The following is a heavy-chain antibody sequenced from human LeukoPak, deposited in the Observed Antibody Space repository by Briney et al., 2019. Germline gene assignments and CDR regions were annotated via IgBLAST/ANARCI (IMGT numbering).Heavy chain of an antibody. D-gene: IGHD5-18*01. CDR2: ITSDGSST. CDR3: ARDSGYSYVDY. CDR1: GFTFSTCW. Sequence: TGGSLRLSCAASGFTFSTCWMHWVRQAPGKGLVWVSRITSDGSSTSYADSVKGRFTISRDNAKNTLYLQMNSLRAEDTAVYYCARDSGYSYVDYWGQGTLVTVSS. J-gene: IGHJ4*02. V-gene: IGHV3-74*01.